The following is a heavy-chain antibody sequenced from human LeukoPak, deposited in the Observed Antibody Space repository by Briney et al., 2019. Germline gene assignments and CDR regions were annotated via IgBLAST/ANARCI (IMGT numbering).Heavy chain of an antibody. CDR3: ARVQRGIAVALDY. D-gene: IGHD6-19*01. J-gene: IGHJ4*02. CDR2: ISTTGSSI. Sequence: GGSLRLSCAASGFAFSSYEMNWVRQAPGKGLEWVSYISTTGSSIYYADSVKGRFTISRDNVKNLLYLQMNSLRAEDTAVYYCARVQRGIAVALDYWGQGTLATVSS. CDR1: GFAFSSYE. V-gene: IGHV3-48*03.